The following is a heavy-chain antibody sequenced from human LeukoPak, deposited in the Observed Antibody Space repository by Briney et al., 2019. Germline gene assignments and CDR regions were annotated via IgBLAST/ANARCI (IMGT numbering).Heavy chain of an antibody. D-gene: IGHD4-17*01. CDR1: GGSISSYY. J-gene: IGHJ6*03. CDR2: IYTSGST. V-gene: IGHV4-4*07. Sequence: SETLSLTCTVSGGSISSYYWSWIRQPAGKGLEWIGRIYTSGSTNYNPSLKSRVTISVDKSKNQFSLKLSSVTAADTAVYHCARALTTAKWGYYYYYMDVWGKGTTVTVSS. CDR3: ARALTTAKWGYYYYYMDV.